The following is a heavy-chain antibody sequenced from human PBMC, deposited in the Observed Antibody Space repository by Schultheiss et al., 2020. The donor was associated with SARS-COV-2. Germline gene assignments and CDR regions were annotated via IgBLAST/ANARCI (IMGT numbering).Heavy chain of an antibody. J-gene: IGHJ4*02. Sequence: SETLSLTCTVSGGSISSGGYYWSWIRQHPGKGLEWIGEIYHSGSTNYNPSLKSRVTISVDTSKNQFSLKLSSVTDADTAVYYCARGVKFGGTRLDYWGQGTLVTVSS. CDR1: GGSISSGGYY. D-gene: IGHD3-16*01. V-gene: IGHV4-31*03. CDR3: ARGVKFGGTRLDY. CDR2: IYHSGST.